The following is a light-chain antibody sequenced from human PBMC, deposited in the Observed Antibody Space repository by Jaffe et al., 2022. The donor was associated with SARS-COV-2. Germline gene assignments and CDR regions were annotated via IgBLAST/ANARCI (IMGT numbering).Light chain of an antibody. J-gene: IGLJ2*01. Sequence: QSALTQPPSASGSPGQSVTISCTGTSSDVGGYNYVSWYQQHPGKAPKLMIYEVSKRPSGVPDRFSGSKSGNTASLTVSGLQAEDEADYYCSSYAGSKLDVVFGGGTKLTVL. CDR3: SSYAGSKLDVV. CDR2: EVS. CDR1: SSDVGGYNY. V-gene: IGLV2-8*01.